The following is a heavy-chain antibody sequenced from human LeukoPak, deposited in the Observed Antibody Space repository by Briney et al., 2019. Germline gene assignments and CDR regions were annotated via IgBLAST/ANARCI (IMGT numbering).Heavy chain of an antibody. CDR3: AKIVGFRYDYKTRPPKYDYYYMDV. CDR1: GYTFTSYD. J-gene: IGHJ6*03. Sequence: ASVKVSCKASGYTFTSYDINWVRQATGQGLEWMGWINPNSGNTGYAQKFQGRVTMTRNTSISTAYMELSSLRSEDTAVYYCAKIVGFRYDYKTRPPKYDYYYMDVWRQGTTVTVSS. CDR2: INPNSGNT. V-gene: IGHV1-8*01. D-gene: IGHD3-16*01.